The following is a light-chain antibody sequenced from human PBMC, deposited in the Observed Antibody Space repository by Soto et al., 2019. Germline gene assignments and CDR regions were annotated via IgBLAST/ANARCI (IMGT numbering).Light chain of an antibody. CDR1: QSLLHSNGYNY. CDR3: MQALQTPT. J-gene: IGKJ1*01. V-gene: IGKV2-28*01. CDR2: LGS. Sequence: DIVMTQSPLSLPVTPGEPASISCRSSQSLLHSNGYNYLDWYLQKPGQSPQLLIYLGSNRASGVPDRFSGSGSGTDFTLKISRVEAEAVGVYYFMQALQTPTFCSGTKV.